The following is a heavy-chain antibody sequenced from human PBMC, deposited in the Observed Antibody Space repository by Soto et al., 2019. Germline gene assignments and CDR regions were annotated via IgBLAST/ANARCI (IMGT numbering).Heavy chain of an antibody. CDR1: GFTFRYYE. J-gene: IGHJ4*02. V-gene: IGHV3-48*03. Sequence: EVQLVESGGGFVQPGGSLRLSCSASGFTFRYYEMNWVRKAPGKGLEWVSYISSSGITTYYADFAAGRFTISRDNAKESLYLHLNSLRVEDTAVYYCARYGTRADWWGLGTQVTVSS. D-gene: IGHD1-1*01. CDR2: ISSSGITT. CDR3: ARYGTRADW.